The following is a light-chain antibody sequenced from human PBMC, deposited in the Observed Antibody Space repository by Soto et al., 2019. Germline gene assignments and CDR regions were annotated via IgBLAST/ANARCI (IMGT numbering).Light chain of an antibody. CDR1: QTINSAY. V-gene: IGKV3-20*01. CDR2: GAS. Sequence: EIVLTQSPGTLSLSPGERATLSCRASQTINSAYFAWYQQKPGQAPRLLIYGASSRASGIPDRFSGSGSGTDFTLTITRLEPEDIAVSYCQQYSDSWWRCGQGTKVEIK. J-gene: IGKJ1*01. CDR3: QQYSDSWWR.